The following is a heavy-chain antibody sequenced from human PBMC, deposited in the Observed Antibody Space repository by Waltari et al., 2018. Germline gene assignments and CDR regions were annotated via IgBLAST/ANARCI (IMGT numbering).Heavy chain of an antibody. CDR1: GFSLSTSGVG. CDR2: IYWNDE. Sequence: QITLKESGPTLVKPTQTLTLTCTFSGFSLSTSGVGVGWIRQPPGKALEWLALIYWNDERYSPSLKSRLTITKDTSKNQVVLTMTNMDPVDTATYYCAHSFRYGDYVRYWGQGTLVTVSS. D-gene: IGHD4-17*01. CDR3: AHSFRYGDYVRY. V-gene: IGHV2-5*01. J-gene: IGHJ4*02.